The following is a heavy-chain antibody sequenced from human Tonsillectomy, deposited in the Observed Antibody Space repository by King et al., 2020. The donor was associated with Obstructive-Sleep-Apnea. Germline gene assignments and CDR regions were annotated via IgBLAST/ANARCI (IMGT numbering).Heavy chain of an antibody. Sequence: DVQLVESGGGLVQPGRSLRLSCAASGFTFDDYAMHWVRQAPGKGLEWVSGISWDSGSIGYADSVKGRFTISRDNAKDSLHLQMNSLRTEDTALYYCAKDRLVDYGSDRGYYYYGMDVWGQGTTVTVSS. D-gene: IGHD3-10*01. CDR1: GFTFDDYA. CDR3: AKDRLVDYGSDRGYYYYGMDV. J-gene: IGHJ6*02. CDR2: ISWDSGSI. V-gene: IGHV3-9*01.